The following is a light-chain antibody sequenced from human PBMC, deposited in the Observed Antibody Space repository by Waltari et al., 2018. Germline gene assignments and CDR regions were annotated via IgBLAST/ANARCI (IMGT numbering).Light chain of an antibody. CDR2: DAS. CDR1: QDIKNY. Sequence: DIQMTQSPSSLSASVGDRVTITCQASQDIKNYINWYQQKPGKAPKLLIYDASNLEAGVTSRFRGSGSGTNFTFTISSQQSEDIATYYCQQYDKVPSITFGQGTRLDIK. V-gene: IGKV1-33*01. J-gene: IGKJ5*01. CDR3: QQYDKVPSIT.